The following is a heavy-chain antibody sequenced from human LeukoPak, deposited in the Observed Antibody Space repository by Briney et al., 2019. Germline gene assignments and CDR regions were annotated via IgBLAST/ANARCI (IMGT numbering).Heavy chain of an antibody. D-gene: IGHD6-6*01. CDR2: IYYSGST. J-gene: IGHJ6*02. Sequence: PSETLSLTCTVSGGSISSYYWSWIRQPPGKGLEWIGYIYYSGSTNYNPSLKSRVTISVDTSKNQFSLKLSSVTAADTAAYYCARQSIAAPIANYYYYYGMDVWGQGTTVTVSS. CDR3: ARQSIAAPIANYYYYYGMDV. V-gene: IGHV4-59*08. CDR1: GGSISSYY.